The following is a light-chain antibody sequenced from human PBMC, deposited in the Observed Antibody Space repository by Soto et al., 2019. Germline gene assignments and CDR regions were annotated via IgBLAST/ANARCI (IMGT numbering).Light chain of an antibody. V-gene: IGLV2-14*03. CDR2: DVS. CDR3: ISYTTSSTYV. CDR1: SSDVGGYNY. Sequence: QSALTQPASVSGSPGQSITIPCTGTSSDVGGYNYVSWYQQHPGKAPKLMLSDVSNRPSGVSNRFSASKSGNTASLTISGLQTEDESDYYCISYTTSSTYVFGTGTKLTVL. J-gene: IGLJ1*01.